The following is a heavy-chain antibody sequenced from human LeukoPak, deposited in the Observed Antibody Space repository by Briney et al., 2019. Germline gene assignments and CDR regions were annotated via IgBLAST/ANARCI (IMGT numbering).Heavy chain of an antibody. V-gene: IGHV1-2*06. CDR2: INPNSGGT. Sequence: AVKVSCKASGYTFTGYYMHWVRQAPGQGLEWMGRINPNSGGTNYAQKFQGRVTMTRDTSISTAYMELSRLRSDDTAVYYCARDWAAAGPPDAFDIWGQGTMVTVSS. J-gene: IGHJ3*02. D-gene: IGHD6-13*01. CDR3: ARDWAAAGPPDAFDI. CDR1: GYTFTGYY.